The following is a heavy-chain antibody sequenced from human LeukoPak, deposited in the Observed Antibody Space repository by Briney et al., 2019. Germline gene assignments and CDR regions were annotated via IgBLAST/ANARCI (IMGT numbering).Heavy chain of an antibody. V-gene: IGHV1-2*02. CDR3: AADNTGNPPYDP. J-gene: IGHJ5*02. CDR1: GYTFTGYF. CDR2: INVNSGAT. D-gene: IGHD2-8*02. Sequence: ASVRVSCKASGYTFTGYFMHWVQQAPGQGLEWMGWINVNSGATKYAQKFQGKVTMARDTSVSTAYMDLSSLRSDDTAVYYCAADNTGNPPYDPWGQGTLVTVSS.